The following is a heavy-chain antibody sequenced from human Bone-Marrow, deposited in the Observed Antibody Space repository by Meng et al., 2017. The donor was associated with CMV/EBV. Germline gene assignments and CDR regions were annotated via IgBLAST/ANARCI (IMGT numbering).Heavy chain of an antibody. CDR1: GFTFSTYA. J-gene: IGHJ4*02. D-gene: IGHD3-22*01. V-gene: IGHV3-30*04. CDR3: AGYYDRGFDY. CDR2: ISYHGSNK. Sequence: LSCAASGFTFSTYAKHWVRQAPGRGLEWVAGISYHGSNKFYADSVMGRFTISRDNSENTLYLQMNSLRAEDTAVYYCAGYYDRGFDYWGQGTLVTVSS.